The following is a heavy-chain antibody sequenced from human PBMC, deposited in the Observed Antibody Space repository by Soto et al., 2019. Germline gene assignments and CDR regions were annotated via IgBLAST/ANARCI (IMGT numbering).Heavy chain of an antibody. V-gene: IGHV3-11*05. Sequence: GSLRLSCAASGFTFSDYYMSWIRQAPGKGLEWVSYISSSSSYTNYADSVKGRFTISRDNAKNSLYLQMNSLRAEDTAVYYCARDHHRYSGYDYVDYWGQGTLVTAPQ. CDR3: ARDHHRYSGYDYVDY. CDR1: GFTFSDYY. D-gene: IGHD5-12*01. CDR2: ISSSSSYT. J-gene: IGHJ4*02.